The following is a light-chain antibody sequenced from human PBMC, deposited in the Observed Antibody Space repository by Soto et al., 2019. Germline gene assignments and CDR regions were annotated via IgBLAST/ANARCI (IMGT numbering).Light chain of an antibody. V-gene: IGKV3-15*01. CDR1: QSHSDS. J-gene: IGKJ1*01. CDR2: RAS. CDR3: QQYGNWTQWT. Sequence: QSPDTLSTLPGAAVTRSSRASQSHSDSLAWYQQKPGPPNRLIIFRASSRASGSPARFRGGGSGNELTLTISRLQSEDFAVYYCQQYGNWTQWTFGPGTKVDIK.